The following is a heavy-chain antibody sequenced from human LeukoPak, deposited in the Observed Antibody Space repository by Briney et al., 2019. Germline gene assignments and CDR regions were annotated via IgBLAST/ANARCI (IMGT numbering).Heavy chain of an antibody. D-gene: IGHD5-24*01. J-gene: IGHJ4*02. CDR1: GGSISSYY. V-gene: IGHV4-59*01. Sequence: SETLSLTCTVSGGSISSYYWSWIRQPPGKGLEWIAYIYYSGSTNYNPSLKSRVTISVDTSKNQFSLKLSSVTAADTAVYYCARTNVEMATTFDYWGQGTLVTVSS. CDR3: ARTNVEMATTFDY. CDR2: IYYSGST.